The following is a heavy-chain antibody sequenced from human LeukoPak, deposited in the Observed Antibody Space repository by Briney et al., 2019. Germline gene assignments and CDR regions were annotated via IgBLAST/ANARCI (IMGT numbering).Heavy chain of an antibody. CDR2: ISSNGGST. CDR1: GFTFTTYA. J-gene: IGHJ4*02. CDR3: ARVGAVTSGFVDY. D-gene: IGHD4-17*01. V-gene: IGHV3-64D*06. Sequence: GGSLRLSCSASGFTFTTYAMHWVRQAPGKGLDYVSAISSNGGSTYYADSVKGRFTISRDNSKNTLYLQMSSLKAEDTAVYYCARVGAVTSGFVDYWGQGTLVTVSS.